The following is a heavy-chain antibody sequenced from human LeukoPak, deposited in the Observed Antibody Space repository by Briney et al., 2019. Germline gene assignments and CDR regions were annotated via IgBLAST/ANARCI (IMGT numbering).Heavy chain of an antibody. CDR3: EAAAVPLDY. Sequence: GRSQRLSCAASGFTFSSYSMHWVRQAPGKWLEWVAFISYDGSNKYYADSVKGRFTISRDNSKNTLYLQMNSLRAEDTAVYYCEAAAVPLDYWGQGTLVTVSS. J-gene: IGHJ4*02. CDR2: ISYDGSNK. D-gene: IGHD6-13*01. V-gene: IGHV3-30*03. CDR1: GFTFSSYS.